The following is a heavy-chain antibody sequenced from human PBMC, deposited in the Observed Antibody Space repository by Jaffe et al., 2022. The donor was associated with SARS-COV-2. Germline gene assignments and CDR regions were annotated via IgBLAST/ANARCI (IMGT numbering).Heavy chain of an antibody. CDR2: ISSSGSTI. CDR1: GFTFSSYE. Sequence: EVQLVESGGGLVQPGGSLRLSCAASGFTFSSYEMNWVRQAPGKGLEWVSYISSSGSTIYYADSVKGRFTISRDNAKNSLYLQMNSLRAEDTAVYYCARDKGRIDYYDRLGGGMDVWGQGTTVTVSS. CDR3: ARDKGRIDYYDRLGGGMDV. J-gene: IGHJ6*02. V-gene: IGHV3-48*03. D-gene: IGHD3-22*01.